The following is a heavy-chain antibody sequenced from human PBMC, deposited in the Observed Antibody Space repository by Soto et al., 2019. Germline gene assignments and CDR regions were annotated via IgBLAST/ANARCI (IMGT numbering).Heavy chain of an antibody. CDR3: AKRGYDILRLPAHDDF. V-gene: IGHV3-30*18. Sequence: QVQLVESGGGVVQPGRSLRLSCAASGFTFSSYGMHWVRQAPGKGLEWVAVISYDGSNKYYADSVKGRFTISRDNSKNTLYLQMNSLRAEDTAVYYCAKRGYDILRLPAHDDFWGQGTLVTVSS. CDR2: ISYDGSNK. CDR1: GFTFSSYG. D-gene: IGHD3-9*01. J-gene: IGHJ4*02.